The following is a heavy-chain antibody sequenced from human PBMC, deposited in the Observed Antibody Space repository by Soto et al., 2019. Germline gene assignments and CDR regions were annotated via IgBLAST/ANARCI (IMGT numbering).Heavy chain of an antibody. D-gene: IGHD2-21*02. CDR2: INAGNGNT. J-gene: IGHJ4*02. V-gene: IGHV1-3*05. CDR3: ARSIVVVTALDY. Sequence: QVQLVQSGAEEKKPGASVKVSCKASGYTFTSYAMHWVRQAPGQRLEWRGWINAGNGNTKSSQKFQGRVTITRDTSASTAYMELSSLRSEHTAMYDCARSIVVVTALDYWGQGNLVTVSS. CDR1: GYTFTSYA.